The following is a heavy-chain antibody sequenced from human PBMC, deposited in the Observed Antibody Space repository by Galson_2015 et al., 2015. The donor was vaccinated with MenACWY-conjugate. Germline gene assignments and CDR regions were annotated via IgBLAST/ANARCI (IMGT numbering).Heavy chain of an antibody. V-gene: IGHV3-20*04. Sequence: SLRLSCAASGFTFDDYGMSWVRQVPGKGLEWVSGINWNGGSTGYADSVKGRFTISRDNVKNSLYLQMNSLRAEDTALYYCARFDGDDHLSVRRLIYYYYGMDVWGQGTTVTVSS. CDR2: INWNGGST. J-gene: IGHJ6*02. D-gene: IGHD4-17*01. CDR3: ARFDGDDHLSVRRLIYYYYGMDV. CDR1: GFTFDDYG.